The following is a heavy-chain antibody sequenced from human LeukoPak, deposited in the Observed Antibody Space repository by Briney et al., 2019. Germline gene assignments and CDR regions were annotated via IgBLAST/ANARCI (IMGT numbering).Heavy chain of an antibody. CDR3: ASLWPDAHGWGIPYYFDY. D-gene: IGHD6-19*01. CDR1: GGSISSSNYY. Sequence: PSETLSLTCTVSGGSISSSNYYWGWIRQPPGKGLEWIGSIYYSGSTYYNPSLKSRVTISVDTSKNQFSLKLSSVTAADTAVYYCASLWPDAHGWGIPYYFDYWGQGTLVTVSS. V-gene: IGHV4-39*07. J-gene: IGHJ4*02. CDR2: IYYSGST.